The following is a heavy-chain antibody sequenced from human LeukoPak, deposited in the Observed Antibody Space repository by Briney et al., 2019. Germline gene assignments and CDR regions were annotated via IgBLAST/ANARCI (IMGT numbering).Heavy chain of an antibody. D-gene: IGHD3-3*01. J-gene: IGHJ4*02. Sequence: ASVKVSCKASGYTFTSYGIIWVRQAPGQGLEWMGWISAYNGNTNYAQKLQGRVTMTTDTSTSTAYMELRSLRSDDTAVYYCARAPLRFLPFHYFDYWGQGTLVTVSS. CDR1: GYTFTSYG. V-gene: IGHV1-18*01. CDR3: ARAPLRFLPFHYFDY. CDR2: ISAYNGNT.